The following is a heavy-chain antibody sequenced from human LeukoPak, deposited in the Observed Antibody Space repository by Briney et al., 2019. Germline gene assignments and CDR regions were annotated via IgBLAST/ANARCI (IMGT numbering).Heavy chain of an antibody. J-gene: IGHJ4*02. CDR3: ARAPRDSSSSNYMRRFDY. CDR1: RYSLRRDNY. CDR2: IYHSGST. D-gene: IGHD3-22*01. V-gene: IGHV4-38-2*01. Sequence: SETLSLTCAVSRYSLRRDNYWVWIRQPPGQGLEWTGGIYHSGSTYYNPSLKSRVTMSVDTSKNQFSLKLSSVTAADTAVYYCARAPRDSSSSNYMRRFDYWGQGTLVTVSS.